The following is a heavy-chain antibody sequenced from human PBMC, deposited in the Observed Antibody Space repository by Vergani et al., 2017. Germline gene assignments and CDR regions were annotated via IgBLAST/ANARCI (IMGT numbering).Heavy chain of an antibody. CDR2: IIPIFGTA. D-gene: IGHD5-12*01. V-gene: IGHV1-69*01. Sequence: QVQLVQSGAEVKKPGSSVKVSCKASGGTFSSYAISWVRQAPGQGLEWMGGIIPIFGTANYAPKFQGRVTITADESTSTDDMELSSLRSEDTAVYYCARGGYSGYDKYYYYYYMDVWGKGTTVTVSS. J-gene: IGHJ6*03. CDR1: GGTFSSYA. CDR3: ARGGYSGYDKYYYYYYMDV.